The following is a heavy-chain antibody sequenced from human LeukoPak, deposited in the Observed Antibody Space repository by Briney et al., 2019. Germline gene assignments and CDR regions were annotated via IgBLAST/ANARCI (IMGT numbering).Heavy chain of an antibody. CDR3: AKVGSSGSRRGAFDI. D-gene: IGHD3-22*01. Sequence: GGSLRLSCAATGFTFSNYEMNWVRQAPGKGLEWISFISSQGTTVEYAMSVKGRFTVYRDNVKNSLYLQMNSLRAEDTAVYYCAKVGSSGSRRGAFDIWGQGTMVTVSS. V-gene: IGHV3-48*03. CDR1: GFTFSNYE. CDR2: ISSQGTTV. J-gene: IGHJ3*02.